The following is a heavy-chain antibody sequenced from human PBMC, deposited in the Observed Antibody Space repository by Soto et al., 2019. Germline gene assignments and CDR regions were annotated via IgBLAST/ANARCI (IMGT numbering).Heavy chain of an antibody. V-gene: IGHV4-59*01. CDR3: ARGGGVYYFDY. CDR1: GGSISSYY. D-gene: IGHD2-8*02. Sequence: SETLSLTCTVSGGSISSYYWSWIRQPPGKGLEWIGYIYYSGITDYNPSLKSRVTISVDMSKSQFSLKLSSVTAADTAVYYCARGGGVYYFDYWGQGTLVTV. CDR2: IYYSGIT. J-gene: IGHJ4*02.